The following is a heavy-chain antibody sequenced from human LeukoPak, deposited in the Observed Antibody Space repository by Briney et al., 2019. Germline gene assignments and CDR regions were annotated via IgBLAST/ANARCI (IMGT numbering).Heavy chain of an antibody. CDR3: ARVGGGSVDGAFDI. Sequence: KFQGRVTITRDTSISTAYMELSRLRSDDTAVYYCARVGGGSVDGAFDIWGQGTMVTVSS. V-gene: IGHV1-2*02. J-gene: IGHJ3*02. D-gene: IGHD1-26*01.